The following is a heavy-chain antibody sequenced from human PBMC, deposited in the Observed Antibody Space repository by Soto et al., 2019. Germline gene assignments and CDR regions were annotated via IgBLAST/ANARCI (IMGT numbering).Heavy chain of an antibody. CDR1: GFTFSSYA. CDR2: VSGNGGST. Sequence: EVQLLESGGDLVQPGGSLRLSCAASGFTFSSYAMSWVRQAPGKGLEWVSAVSGNGGSTYYADSVKGRFTISRDNSKNTLYLQMNSLRAEDTAVYYCAKSNNGWYRLDYGGQGTLVTVSS. V-gene: IGHV3-23*01. D-gene: IGHD6-19*01. CDR3: AKSNNGWYRLDY. J-gene: IGHJ4*02.